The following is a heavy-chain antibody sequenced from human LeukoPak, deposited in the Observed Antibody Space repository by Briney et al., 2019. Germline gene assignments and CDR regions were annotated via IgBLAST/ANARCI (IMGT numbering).Heavy chain of an antibody. D-gene: IGHD3-10*01. CDR3: ARLMDGSGSYYNVKADGMDV. J-gene: IGHJ6*02. CDR1: GGSISSYY. CDR2: IYYSGST. Sequence: PSETLSLTCTVSGGSISSYYWSWIPQPPGKGLEWIGYIYYSGSTNYNPSLKSRVTISVDTSKNQFSLKLSSVTAADTAVYYCARLMDGSGSYYNVKADGMDVWGQGTTVTVSS. V-gene: IGHV4-59*08.